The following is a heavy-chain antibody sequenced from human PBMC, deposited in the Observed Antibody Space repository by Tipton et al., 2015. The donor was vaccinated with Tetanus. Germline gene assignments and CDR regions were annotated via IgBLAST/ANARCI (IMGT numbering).Heavy chain of an antibody. CDR2: ISGSGGST. D-gene: IGHD3-3*01. CDR1: GFTFSSYA. V-gene: IGHV3-23*01. Sequence: SLRLSCAASGFTFSSYAMSWVRQAPGKGLEWVSVISGSGGSTYYADSVKGRFTISRDNSKNTLYLQMNSLRAENTAVYYCAKDRARLEWLLNYFDSWGQGILVTVSS. CDR3: AKDRARLEWLLNYFDS. J-gene: IGHJ4*02.